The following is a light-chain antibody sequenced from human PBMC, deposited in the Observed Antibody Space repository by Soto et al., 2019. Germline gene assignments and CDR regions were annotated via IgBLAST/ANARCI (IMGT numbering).Light chain of an antibody. Sequence: QSVLTQPASVSGAPGQRVTISCTGGSSNIGAGYDVHWYRQLPGTAPELLIYDNSNRPSGVPARFSGSKSGTSASLAITGLQSDDEADYYCQSYDTSLSGWVVFGGGTKLTVL. CDR3: QSYDTSLSGWVV. V-gene: IGLV1-40*01. CDR1: SSNIGAGYD. CDR2: DNS. J-gene: IGLJ2*01.